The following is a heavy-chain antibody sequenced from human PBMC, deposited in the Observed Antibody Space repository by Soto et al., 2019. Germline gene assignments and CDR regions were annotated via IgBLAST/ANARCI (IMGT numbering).Heavy chain of an antibody. D-gene: IGHD4-17*01. CDR1: GYTFTSYA. CDR2: INAGKGNI. Sequence: QVQLVQSGAEVKKPGASVKVSCKASGYTFTSYAMHWVRQAPGQRLVCLGWINAGKGNIKYSQKFQGRVTFTRDTSASTAYMELSRLRSEDTAVYDCARYYMTTVTTFWEIPYWGQVTLVTVSS. CDR3: ARYYMTTVTTFWEIPY. J-gene: IGHJ4*02. V-gene: IGHV1-3*01.